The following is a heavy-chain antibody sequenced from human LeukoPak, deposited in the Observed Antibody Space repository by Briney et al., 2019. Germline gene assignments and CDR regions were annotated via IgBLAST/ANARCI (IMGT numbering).Heavy chain of an antibody. CDR2: IYYSGST. Sequence: SETLSLTCTVSGGSISSYYWSWIRQPPGKGLEWIGYIYYSGSTNYNPSLKSRVTISVDTSKNQFSLKLSSVTAADTAVYYCARDVARYCSGTSCSDYWGQGTLVTVSS. V-gene: IGHV4-59*12. CDR3: ARDVARYCSGTSCSDY. CDR1: GGSISSYY. J-gene: IGHJ4*02. D-gene: IGHD2-2*01.